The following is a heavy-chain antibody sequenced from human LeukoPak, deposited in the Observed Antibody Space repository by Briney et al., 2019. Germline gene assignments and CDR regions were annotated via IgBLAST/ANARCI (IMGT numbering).Heavy chain of an antibody. J-gene: IGHJ5*02. CDR1: GGSFSGYY. Sequence: SETLSLTCAVYGGSFSGYYWSWIRQPPGKGLEWIGEINHSGSTNYNPSLKSRVTISVDTSKNQFSLKLSSVTAADTAVYYCARGGGYCTNNVCPPWFDPWGQGALVTVSS. CDR2: INHSGST. V-gene: IGHV4-34*01. CDR3: ARGGGYCTNNVCPPWFDP. D-gene: IGHD2-8*01.